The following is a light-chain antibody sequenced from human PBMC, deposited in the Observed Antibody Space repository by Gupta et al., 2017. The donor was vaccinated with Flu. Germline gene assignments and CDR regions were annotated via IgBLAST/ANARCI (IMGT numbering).Light chain of an antibody. V-gene: IGKV4-1*01. J-gene: IGKJ4*01. CDR2: WAS. CDR3: QQYYSTPLT. Sequence: IVMTQSPASLAVSLGERATINCKSSQSVLFSSSNKNYLAWYQQKPGQPPKLLIYWASTRKSGVPDRFSGSGSGTDFTLTISSLQAEDVAVYYCQQYYSTPLTFGGGTKVEIK. CDR1: QSVLFSSSNKNY.